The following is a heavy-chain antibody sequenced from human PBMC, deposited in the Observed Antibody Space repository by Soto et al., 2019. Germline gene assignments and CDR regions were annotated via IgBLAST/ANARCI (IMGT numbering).Heavy chain of an antibody. J-gene: IGHJ3*02. CDR1: GFTFSGSA. CDR3: TSADIVVVPAAHAFDI. D-gene: IGHD2-2*01. Sequence: EVQLVESGGGLVQPGGSLKLSCAASGFTFSGSAMHWVRQASGKGLEWVGRIRSKANSYATAYAASVKGRFTISRDDSKNTAYLQMNSLKTEDTAVYYCTSADIVVVPAAHAFDIWGQGTMVTVSS. CDR2: IRSKANSYAT. V-gene: IGHV3-73*01.